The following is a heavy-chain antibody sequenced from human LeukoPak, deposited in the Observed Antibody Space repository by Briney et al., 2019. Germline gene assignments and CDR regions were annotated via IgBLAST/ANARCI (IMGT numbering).Heavy chain of an antibody. J-gene: IGHJ4*02. Sequence: PGGSLRLSCAASGFTFSSYAMSWVRQAPGKGLEWVSAISGSGGSTYYTDSVKGRFTISRDNSKNTLYLQMNSLRAEDTAVYYCAKDDRGTTTPYYFDYWGQGTLVTVSS. D-gene: IGHD1-26*01. CDR2: ISGSGGST. V-gene: IGHV3-23*01. CDR3: AKDDRGTTTPYYFDY. CDR1: GFTFSSYA.